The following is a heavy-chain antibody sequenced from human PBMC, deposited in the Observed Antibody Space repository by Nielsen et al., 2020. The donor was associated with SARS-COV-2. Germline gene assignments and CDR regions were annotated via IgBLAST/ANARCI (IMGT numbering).Heavy chain of an antibody. J-gene: IGHJ4*02. D-gene: IGHD3-22*01. CDR3: ARDSGTYYYDSSGHSLFDY. CDR2: INPNSGGT. V-gene: IGHV1-2*06. Sequence: WVRQAPGQGLEWMGRINPNSGGTNYAQKFQGRVTMTTDTSTSTAYMELRSLRSDDTAVYYCARDSGTYYYDSSGHSLFDYWGQGTLVTVSS.